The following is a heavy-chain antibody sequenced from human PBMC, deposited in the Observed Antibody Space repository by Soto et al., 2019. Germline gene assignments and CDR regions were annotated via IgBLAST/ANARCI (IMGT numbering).Heavy chain of an antibody. CDR2: IIPIFGTA. CDR1: GGTFSSYA. CDR3: ARGVYSSGWVYYYYYYGMDV. V-gene: IGHV1-69*01. D-gene: IGHD6-19*01. J-gene: IGHJ6*02. Sequence: QVQLVQSGAEVKKPGSSVKVSCKASGGTFSSYAISWVRQAPGQGLEWMGGIIPIFGTANYAQKFQGRVTITADESTSTAYMELSSLRSEDTAVYYSARGVYSSGWVYYYYYYGMDVWGQGTTVTVSS.